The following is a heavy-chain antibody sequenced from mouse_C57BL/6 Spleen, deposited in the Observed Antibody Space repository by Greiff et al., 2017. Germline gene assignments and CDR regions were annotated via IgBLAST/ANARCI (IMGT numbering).Heavy chain of an antibody. D-gene: IGHD1-1*01. CDR2: IYPGDGDT. V-gene: IGHV1-82*01. CDR3: ERSKEDYYGSSPFAY. J-gene: IGHJ3*01. CDR1: GYAFSSSW. Sequence: QVQLQQSGPELVKPGASVKISCKASGYAFSSSWMNWVKQRPGKGLEWIGRIYPGDGDTNYNGKFKGKATLTADKSSSTAYMQLSSLTSEDSAVYCCERSKEDYYGSSPFAYWGQGTLVTVSA.